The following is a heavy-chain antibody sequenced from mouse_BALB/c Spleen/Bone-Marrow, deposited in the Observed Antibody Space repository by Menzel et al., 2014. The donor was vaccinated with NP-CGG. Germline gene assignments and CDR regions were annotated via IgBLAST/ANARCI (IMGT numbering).Heavy chain of an antibody. D-gene: IGHD2-14*01. Sequence: EVMLVESGPSLVKPSQTLSPTCSVTGDSITSGYWNWIRKFPGNKLEYMRYISYSGRTYHNPSLKSRISIARDTSKNQYYLQLNSVTTEDTATYYCARAGYRYDVGYAMDYWGQGTSVTVSS. CDR2: ISYSGRT. CDR1: GDSITSGY. J-gene: IGHJ4*01. CDR3: ARAGYRYDVGYAMDY. V-gene: IGHV3-8*02.